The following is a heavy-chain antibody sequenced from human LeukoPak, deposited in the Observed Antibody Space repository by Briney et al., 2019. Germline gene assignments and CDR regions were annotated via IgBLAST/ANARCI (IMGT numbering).Heavy chain of an antibody. Sequence: SETLSLTCTVSGGSISSHYWSWLRQPPGKGLEYIGRIHTSGITNYNPSLKSRVTMSGDTSKNQFYLNLRSVTAADTAVYYCARDLGSNYVYFDYWGQGSLVTVSS. CDR1: GGSISSHY. CDR3: ARDLGSNYVYFDY. V-gene: IGHV4-4*07. CDR2: IHTSGIT. D-gene: IGHD1-26*01. J-gene: IGHJ4*02.